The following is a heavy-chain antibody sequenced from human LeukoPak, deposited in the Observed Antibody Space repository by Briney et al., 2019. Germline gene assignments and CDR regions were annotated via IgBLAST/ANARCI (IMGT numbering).Heavy chain of an antibody. V-gene: IGHV3-15*01. CDR2: IKSKTDGGTT. CDR1: GFTFSNAW. CDR3: TTNIVLMVYANVAAAGTGDY. Sequence: GGSLRLSCAVSGFTFSNAWMSWVRQAPGKGLEWVGRIKSKTDGGTTDYAAPVKGRFTISRDDSKNTLYLQMNSLKTEDTAVYYCTTNIVLMVYANVAAAGTGDYWGQGTRVTVSS. D-gene: IGHD2-8*01. J-gene: IGHJ4*02.